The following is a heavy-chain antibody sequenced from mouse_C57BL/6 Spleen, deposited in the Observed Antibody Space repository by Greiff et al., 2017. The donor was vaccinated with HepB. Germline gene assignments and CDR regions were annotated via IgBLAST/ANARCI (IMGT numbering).Heavy chain of an antibody. Sequence: QGPLQQSGPGLVQPSQSLSITCPGPGFSFNSYGGHWGRQSPGKGLEWLGVVWSGGSTDYNAAFISRLSISKDNSKSQVFFKMNSLQADDTAIYYCARNYLLWYPWYFDVWGTGTTVTVSS. D-gene: IGHD2-1*01. CDR2: VWSGGST. CDR1: GFSFNSYG. J-gene: IGHJ1*03. CDR3: ARNYLLWYPWYFDV. V-gene: IGHV2-2*01.